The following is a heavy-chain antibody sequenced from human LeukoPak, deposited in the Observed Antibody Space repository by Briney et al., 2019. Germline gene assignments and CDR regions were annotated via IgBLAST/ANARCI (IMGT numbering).Heavy chain of an antibody. D-gene: IGHD3-22*01. CDR3: ARYFYDTSGTYYPYFDY. V-gene: IGHV4-39*01. J-gene: IGHJ4*02. Sequence: SETLSLTCTVSGGSISSSSYFWAWIRQPPGGGLEWIGSISYSGSTYSNPSLMSRVTISVDTSKNQFSLKLSSVTAADTAVFYCARYFYDTSGTYYPYFDYWGQGILVTVSS. CDR1: GGSISSSSYF. CDR2: ISYSGST.